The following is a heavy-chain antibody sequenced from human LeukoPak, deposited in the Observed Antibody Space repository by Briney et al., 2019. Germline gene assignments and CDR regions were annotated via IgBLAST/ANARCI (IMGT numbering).Heavy chain of an antibody. J-gene: IGHJ4*02. Sequence: PGGSLGLSCAASGFTFSSYAMSWVRQAPGKGLEWVSSVSGSGASTYYADSVKGRFTISRDNSKNTMYMQMNSLRAEDTAVYYCAKRPYDSSGYEGFVYWGQGTLVTVSS. CDR3: AKRPYDSSGYEGFVY. D-gene: IGHD3-22*01. V-gene: IGHV3-23*01. CDR1: GFTFSSYA. CDR2: VSGSGAST.